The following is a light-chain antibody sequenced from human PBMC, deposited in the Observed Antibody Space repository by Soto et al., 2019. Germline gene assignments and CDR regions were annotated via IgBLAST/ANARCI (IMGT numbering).Light chain of an antibody. CDR1: QSVSSNS. Sequence: EIVLTQSPGTLSLSPGEGATLSCRASQSVSSNSLAWYQQKPGQAPRLLIYDASSRATGIPDRFSGSGSGTDFTLTISRLEPEDFAVYFCQQYGSSPLTFGGGTKVEIK. CDR3: QQYGSSPLT. J-gene: IGKJ4*01. V-gene: IGKV3-20*01. CDR2: DAS.